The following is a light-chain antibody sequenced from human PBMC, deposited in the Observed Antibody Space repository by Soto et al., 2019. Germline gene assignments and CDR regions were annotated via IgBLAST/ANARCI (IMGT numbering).Light chain of an antibody. J-gene: IGKJ1*01. CDR3: QQYNNWPPWT. CDR2: GAS. V-gene: IGKV3-15*01. Sequence: EIVMTQSPATLSVSPGERATLSCRASQSVSGNLAWYQQKPGQAPRLLIYGASTRATGIPARFSGSGSGTEFTLTITSLQSEDFAVYYCQQYNNWPPWTFGQGTKVEIK. CDR1: QSVSGN.